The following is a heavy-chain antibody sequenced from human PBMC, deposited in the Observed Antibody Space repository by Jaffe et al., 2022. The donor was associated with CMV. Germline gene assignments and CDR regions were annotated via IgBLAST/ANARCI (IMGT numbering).Heavy chain of an antibody. J-gene: IGHJ6*02. CDR3: AKDRLHYYGMDV. CDR1: GFTFDDYA. D-gene: IGHD6-25*01. CDR2: ISWNSGSI. Sequence: EVQLVESGGGLVQPGRSLRLSCAASGFTFDDYAMHWVRQAPGKGLEWVSGISWNSGSIGYADSVKGRFTISRDNAKNSLYLQMNSLRAEDTALYYCAKDRLHYYGMDVWGQGTTVTVSS. V-gene: IGHV3-9*01.